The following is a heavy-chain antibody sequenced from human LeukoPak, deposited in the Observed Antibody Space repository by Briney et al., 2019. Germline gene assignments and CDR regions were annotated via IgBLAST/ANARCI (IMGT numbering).Heavy chain of an antibody. D-gene: IGHD3-3*01. J-gene: IGHJ5*02. CDR1: GYTFTSYD. Sequence: GASVKVSCKASGYTFTSYDINWVRQAPGQGLEWMGWISAYNGNTNYAQKLQGRVTMTTDTSTSTAYMELRSLRSDDTAVYYCARGSIFGVASNWFDPWGQGTLVTVSS. CDR3: ARGSIFGVASNWFDP. CDR2: ISAYNGNT. V-gene: IGHV1-18*01.